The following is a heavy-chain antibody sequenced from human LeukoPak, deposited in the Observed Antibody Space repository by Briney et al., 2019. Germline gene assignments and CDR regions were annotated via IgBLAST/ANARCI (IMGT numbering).Heavy chain of an antibody. CDR3: ATSPTTTKVTPFDY. CDR2: IYTSGTT. V-gene: IGHV4-4*07. J-gene: IGHJ4*02. Sequence: SETLSLTCTVSGGSISTYYWSWIRQPAGKGLEWIGRIYTSGTTSYNPSLKSRVTMSADTSKNQFSLKLSSVTAADTAVYYCATSPTTTKVTPFDYWGQGTLVTVSS. D-gene: IGHD2-21*02. CDR1: GGSISTYY.